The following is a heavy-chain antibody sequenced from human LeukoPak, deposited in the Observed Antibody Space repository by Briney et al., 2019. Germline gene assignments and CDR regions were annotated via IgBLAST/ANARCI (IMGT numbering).Heavy chain of an antibody. CDR2: ISGSGGST. J-gene: IGHJ5*02. CDR3: AKDRGPAAMWQQFDP. D-gene: IGHD2-2*01. V-gene: IGHV3-23*01. Sequence: GGSLRLSCAASGFTFSSYAMSWVRQAPGKGLEWVSAISGSGGSTYYADSVKGRFTISRGNSKNTLYLQMNSLRAEDTAVYYCAKDRGPAAMWQQFDPWGQGTLVTVSS. CDR1: GFTFSSYA.